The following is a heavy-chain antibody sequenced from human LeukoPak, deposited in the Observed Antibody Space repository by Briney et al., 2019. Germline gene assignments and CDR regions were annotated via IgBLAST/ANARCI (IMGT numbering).Heavy chain of an antibody. CDR3: ATRNFGDYGAFDI. J-gene: IGHJ3*02. CDR1: GYTLSGLA. Sequence: GASVKVSFKVSGYTLSGLAMHWVRQAPGKGLEWMGGLHPEDGEAIYAQPLQGRVTMTEDSSTDTAYMELSSLRSDDTAVYYCATRNFGDYGAFDIWGQGTLVTVSS. CDR2: LHPEDGEA. D-gene: IGHD4-17*01. V-gene: IGHV1-24*01.